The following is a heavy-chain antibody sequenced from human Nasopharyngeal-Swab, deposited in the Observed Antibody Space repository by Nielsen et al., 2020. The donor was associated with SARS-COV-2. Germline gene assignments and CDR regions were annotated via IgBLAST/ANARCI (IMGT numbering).Heavy chain of an antibody. CDR3: ARSYYGAYYYGMDV. D-gene: IGHD4-17*01. CDR2: ISYDGSNK. CDR1: GFTSSSYA. Sequence: GESLKISCAASGFTSSSYAMHWVRQAPGKGLEWVAVISYDGSNKYYADSVKGRFTISRDNSKNTLYLQMNSLRAEDTAVYYCARSYYGAYYYGMDVWGQGTTVTVSS. J-gene: IGHJ6*02. V-gene: IGHV3-30-3*01.